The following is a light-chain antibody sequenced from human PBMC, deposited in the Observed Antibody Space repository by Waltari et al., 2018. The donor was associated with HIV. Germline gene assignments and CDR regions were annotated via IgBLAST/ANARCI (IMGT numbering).Light chain of an antibody. CDR3: QQYNNWPPR. CDR1: QSVSSN. V-gene: IGKV3-15*01. CDR2: GAS. J-gene: IGKJ3*01. Sequence: EIVMTQSQATLSVSPGERATLSCRASQSVSSNLAWYQQKPGQTPRLLIYGASTRATGIPARFSGSGSGTEFTLIISRLQSEDFAVYYCQQYNNWPPRFGPGTKVDIK.